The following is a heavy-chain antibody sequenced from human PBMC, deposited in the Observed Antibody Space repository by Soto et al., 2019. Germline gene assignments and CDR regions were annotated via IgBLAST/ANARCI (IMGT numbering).Heavy chain of an antibody. V-gene: IGHV1-2*02. J-gene: IGHJ4*02. Sequence: QVQLVQSGAEVKKPGASVKVSCKASGYTFTGYYMHWVRQAPGQGLEWMGWINPNSGGTNYAQKFQGRVTITADNSTSTAYMELSSLRSEDTAVYYCASSCYSESCDYWGQGTLVTVSS. CDR3: ASSCYSESCDY. D-gene: IGHD2-15*01. CDR2: INPNSGGT. CDR1: GYTFTGYY.